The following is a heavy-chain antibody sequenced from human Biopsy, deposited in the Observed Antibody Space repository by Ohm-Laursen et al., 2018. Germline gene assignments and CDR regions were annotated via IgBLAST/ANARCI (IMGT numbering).Heavy chain of an antibody. V-gene: IGHV1-8*01. D-gene: IGHD1-7*01. CDR3: GRAVRNQLLTGP. J-gene: IGHJ5*02. Sequence: EASVKVSCNASGYTFTSYDITWVRQASGQGPEWIGWLNPVSGNSNFGQKFRGRVTVTSDTSISTAYMELSGLTSDDTATYYCGRAVRNQLLTGPWGQGTLVTVTS. CDR1: GYTFTSYD. CDR2: LNPVSGNS.